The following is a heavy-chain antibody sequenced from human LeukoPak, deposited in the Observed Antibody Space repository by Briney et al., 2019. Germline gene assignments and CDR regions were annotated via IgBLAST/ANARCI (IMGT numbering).Heavy chain of an antibody. V-gene: IGHV1-69-2*01. CDR3: ATDTTTYYYHY. J-gene: IGHJ4*02. CDR2: VDPEDGET. CDR1: VYSFTDYY. D-gene: IGHD1-26*01. Sequence: ASVKISCKVSVYSFTDYYMHWVQQAPGKGLEWMGLVDPEDGETIYAEKFQGRVTITADTSTDTAYMELSSLRTEDTAVYYCATDTTTYYYHYWGQGTLLTVSS.